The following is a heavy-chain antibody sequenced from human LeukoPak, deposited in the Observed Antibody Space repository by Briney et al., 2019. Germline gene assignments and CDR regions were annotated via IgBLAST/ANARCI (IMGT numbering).Heavy chain of an antibody. D-gene: IGHD3-22*01. Sequence: GGSLRLSCAASGFTFTNYWMHWVRQAPGKGLVWVSRMNRDGSVTTYADSVKGRFTISRDNAKNTLDLQMHSLRPEDTAVYYCARPMYYYDSSGPDYWGQGTLVTVSS. CDR3: ARPMYYYDSSGPDY. J-gene: IGHJ4*02. V-gene: IGHV3-74*01. CDR2: MNRDGSVT. CDR1: GFTFTNYW.